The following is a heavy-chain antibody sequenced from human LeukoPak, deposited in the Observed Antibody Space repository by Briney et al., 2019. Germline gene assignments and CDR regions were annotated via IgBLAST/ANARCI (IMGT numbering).Heavy chain of an antibody. J-gene: IGHJ4*02. CDR2: INHSGST. CDR3: ARGADIAAAGTPNYFDY. Sequence: SETLSLTCAVYGGSFSGYYWSWIRQPPGKGLEWIGEINHSGSTNYNPSLKSRVAISVDTSKNQFSLKLSSVTAADTAVYYCARGADIAAAGTPNYFDYWGQGTLVTVSS. CDR1: GGSFSGYY. V-gene: IGHV4-34*01. D-gene: IGHD6-13*01.